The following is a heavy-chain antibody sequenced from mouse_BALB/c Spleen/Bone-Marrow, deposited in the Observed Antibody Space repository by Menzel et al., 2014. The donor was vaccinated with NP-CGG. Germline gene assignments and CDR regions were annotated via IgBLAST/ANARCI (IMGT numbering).Heavy chain of an antibody. V-gene: IGHV5-4*02. CDR1: GFTFSDYY. CDR2: ISDGGSYT. D-gene: IGHD2-4*01. J-gene: IGHJ2*01. Sequence: DVKLVESGGGLVKPGGSLKLSCAASGFTFSDYYMYWVRQTPEKRLEWVATISDGGSYTYYPDSVKGRFTIPRDNAKNNLYLQMSSLKSEDTAMYYCARVSYDYFDYWGQGTTLTVSS. CDR3: ARVSYDYFDY.